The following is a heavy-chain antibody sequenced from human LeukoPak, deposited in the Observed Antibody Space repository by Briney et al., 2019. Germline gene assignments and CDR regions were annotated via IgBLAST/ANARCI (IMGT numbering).Heavy chain of an antibody. CDR3: ARNRGDYTSSLCDY. V-gene: IGHV3-7*01. D-gene: IGHD6-13*01. Sequence: PGGSLRLSCAASGFTFSSYWMTGLRQAPGKGREGVANINQDGRDKYYGDCVRGLFTISRGNAKNSVYLQMSILKRGDTDVYYCARNRGDYTSSLCDYWGKGTLVTVSP. J-gene: IGHJ4*02. CDR1: GFTFSSYW. CDR2: INQDGRDK.